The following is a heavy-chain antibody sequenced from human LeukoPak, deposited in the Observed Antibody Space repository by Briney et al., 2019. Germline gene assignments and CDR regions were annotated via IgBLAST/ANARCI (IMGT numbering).Heavy chain of an antibody. CDR3: AGYGSESYLPYYFEY. D-gene: IGHD3-10*01. CDR2: IIPIFGTA. Sequence: ASVKVSCKASGGTFSSYAISWVRQAPGQGLEWMGGIIPIFGTANYAQKFQGRVTITADKSTSTAYMELSSLRSEDTAVYYCAGYGSESYLPYYFEYWGQGTLVTVSS. J-gene: IGHJ4*02. CDR1: GGTFSSYA. V-gene: IGHV1-69*06.